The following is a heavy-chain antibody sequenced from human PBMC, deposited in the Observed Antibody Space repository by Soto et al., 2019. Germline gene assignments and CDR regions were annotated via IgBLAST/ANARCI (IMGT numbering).Heavy chain of an antibody. V-gene: IGHV1-18*01. D-gene: IGHD4-17*01. CDR3: ARDPIYGVNFCGFDI. J-gene: IGHJ3*02. CDR1: GYTFTSYG. CDR2: ISADNGNT. Sequence: ASVKVSCKASGYTFTSYGISWVRQAPGQGLEWMGWISADNGNTNYAQKLQGRVTMTTDTSTSTAYMELRSLRSDDTAVYYCARDPIYGVNFCGFDIWRQGPTVPASS.